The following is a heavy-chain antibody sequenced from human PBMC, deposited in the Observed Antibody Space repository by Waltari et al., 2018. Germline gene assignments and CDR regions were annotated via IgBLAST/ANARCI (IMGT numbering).Heavy chain of an antibody. Sequence: QVQLQRWGAGLLKPSETLSLTCAVYGGSFSGYYWSWIRQPPGKGLEWIGEINHSGSTNSNPSLKSRVTISVDTSKNQFSLKLSSVTAADTAVYYCARRGAGTEWVFDYWGQGTLVTVSS. CDR1: GGSFSGYY. V-gene: IGHV4-34*01. CDR2: INHSGST. D-gene: IGHD6-13*01. CDR3: ARRGAGTEWVFDY. J-gene: IGHJ4*02.